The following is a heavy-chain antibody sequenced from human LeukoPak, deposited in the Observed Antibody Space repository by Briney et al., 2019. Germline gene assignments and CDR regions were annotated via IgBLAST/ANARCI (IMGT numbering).Heavy chain of an antibody. D-gene: IGHD3-22*01. V-gene: IGHV3-20*01. CDR3: ARDSFSDSSGHIDY. Sequence: GGSLRLSCAASGFTFDDYGMSWVRQAPGKGLEWVSGINWNGGSTGYADSVKGRFTISRDNAKNSLYLQMNSLRAEDTALYHCARDSFSDSSGHIDYWGQGTLVTVSP. J-gene: IGHJ4*02. CDR1: GFTFDDYG. CDR2: INWNGGST.